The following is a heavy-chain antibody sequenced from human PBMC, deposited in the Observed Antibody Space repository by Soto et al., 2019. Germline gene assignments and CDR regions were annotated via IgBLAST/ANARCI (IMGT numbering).Heavy chain of an antibody. J-gene: IGHJ3*02. Sequence: PSETLSLTCAVSGGSISSGGYSWSWIRQPPGKGLEWIGYIYHSGSTYYNPSLKSRVTISVDRSKNQFSLKLSSVTAADTAVYYCARRKSGYDLHGGTYAFDSWGQGTMVTVSS. CDR3: ARRKSGYDLHGGTYAFDS. D-gene: IGHD5-12*01. CDR1: GGSISSGGYS. V-gene: IGHV4-30-2*02. CDR2: IYHSGST.